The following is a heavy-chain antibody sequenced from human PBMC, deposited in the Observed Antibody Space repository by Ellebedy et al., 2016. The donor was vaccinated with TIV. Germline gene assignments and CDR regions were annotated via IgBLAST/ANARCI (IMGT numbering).Heavy chain of an antibody. D-gene: IGHD1-26*01. V-gene: IGHV3-7*02. J-gene: IGHJ4*02. Sequence: GGSLRLXXPPAGSYFGTQRMSWARPAPGEALEWETNIKQDGREIYYADSVKGRFTISRDNAKNSLYLQMRSLRDEDTAVYYCMRVSRSGNYPGWGQGTLVTVSS. CDR1: GSYFGTQR. CDR3: MRVSRSGNYPG. CDR2: IKQDGREI.